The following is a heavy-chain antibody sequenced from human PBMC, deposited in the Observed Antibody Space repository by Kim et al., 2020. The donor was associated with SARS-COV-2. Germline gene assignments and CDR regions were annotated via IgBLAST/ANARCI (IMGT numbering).Heavy chain of an antibody. D-gene: IGHD3-10*01. CDR2: IYYSGST. V-gene: IGHV4-59*01. CDR3: AGDPTYYYGSGSGYYYGMDV. Sequence: SETLSLTCTVSGGSISSYYWSWIRQPPGKGLEWIGYIYYSGSTNYNPSPKSRVTISVDTSKNQFSLKLSSGTAADTAVYYCAGDPTYYYGSGSGYYYGMDVWGRGTTATVSS. J-gene: IGHJ6*02. CDR1: GGSISSYY.